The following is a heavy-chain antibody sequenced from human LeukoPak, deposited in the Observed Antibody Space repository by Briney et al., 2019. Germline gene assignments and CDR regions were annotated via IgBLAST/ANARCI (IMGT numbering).Heavy chain of an antibody. CDR1: GFTFSSYA. D-gene: IGHD6-19*01. CDR3: AAGEWPVQAYY. Sequence: GGSLTLSCAASGFTFSSYAMSGVRQAPGKGLEWVSATSGSGSNTYYADSVKGRFTVSRDNSKNTLYLQMNSLRAEDTAVYYCAAGEWPVQAYYWGQGTLVTVSS. J-gene: IGHJ4*02. CDR2: TSGSGSNT. V-gene: IGHV3-23*01.